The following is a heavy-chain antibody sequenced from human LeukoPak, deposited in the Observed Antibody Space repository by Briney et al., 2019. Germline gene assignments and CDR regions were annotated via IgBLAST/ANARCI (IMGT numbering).Heavy chain of an antibody. CDR3: AGRGYSYGSGAFDI. CDR1: GYTFTSNY. Sequence: EASVKVSCKAFGYTFTSNYMHWVRQAPGQGPEWMGVISPSGGSTTYAQKFQGRVTLTRDMSTSTDYLELSSLRSEDTAVYYCAGRGYSYGSGAFDIWGQGTMVTVSS. J-gene: IGHJ3*02. CDR2: ISPSGGST. D-gene: IGHD5-18*01. V-gene: IGHV1-46*01.